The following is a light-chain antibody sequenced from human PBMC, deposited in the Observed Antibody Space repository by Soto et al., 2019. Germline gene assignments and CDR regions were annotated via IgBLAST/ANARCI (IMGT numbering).Light chain of an antibody. CDR3: QQYNNWPPVT. V-gene: IGKV3D-15*01. CDR1: QSVSNN. J-gene: IGKJ4*01. Sequence: EIVLTQSPGTLSLSPGERATLSCRASQSVSNNYLAWYQQKPGQAPRLLIYGASNRATGIPARFSGSGSGTEFTLTISSLQSEDVAVYYCQQYNNWPPVTFGGGTKVDIK. CDR2: GAS.